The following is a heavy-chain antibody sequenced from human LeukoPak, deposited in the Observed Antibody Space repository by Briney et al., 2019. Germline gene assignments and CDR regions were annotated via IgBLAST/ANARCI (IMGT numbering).Heavy chain of an antibody. D-gene: IGHD3-9*01. J-gene: IGHJ4*02. CDR3: ARGSYDILTGRKFPFDY. CDR2: IYYSGST. Sequence: SETLSLTCTVSGGSISSSSYYWGWIRQPPGKGLEWIGSIYYSGSTYYNPSLKSRVTISVDTSKNQFSLKLSSVTAADTAVYYCARGSYDILTGRKFPFDYWGQGTLVTVSS. V-gene: IGHV4-39*07. CDR1: GGSISSSSYY.